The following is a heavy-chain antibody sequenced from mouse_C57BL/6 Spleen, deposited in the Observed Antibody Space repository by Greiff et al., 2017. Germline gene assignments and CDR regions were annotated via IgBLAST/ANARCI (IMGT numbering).Heavy chain of an antibody. CDR2: ISYSGST. V-gene: IGHV3-1*01. D-gene: IGHD2-4*01. CDR1: GYSITSGYD. CDR3: ARWDDYDSWFAY. J-gene: IGHJ3*01. Sequence: EVQLQESGPGMVKPSQSLSLTCTVTGYSITSGYDWHWLRHFPGNKLEWMGYISYSGSTNYNPSLKSRISITHDSSKNHFFLKLNSVTTDDTATYYCARWDDYDSWFAYWGQGTLVTVSA.